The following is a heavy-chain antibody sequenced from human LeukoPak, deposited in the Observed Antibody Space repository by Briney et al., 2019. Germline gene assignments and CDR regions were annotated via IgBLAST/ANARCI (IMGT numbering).Heavy chain of an antibody. CDR2: IIPIFGTA. V-gene: IGHV1-69*13. J-gene: IGHJ4*02. CDR1: GGTCSSYA. D-gene: IGHD5-18*01. Sequence: ASVKVSCKASGGTCSSYAISWVRQAPGQGLEWMGGIIPIFGTANYAQKFQGRVTITADESTSTAYMELSSLRSEDTAVYYCARASARYSYGYGGYYFGYWGQGTLVTVSS. CDR3: ARASARYSYGYGGYYFGY.